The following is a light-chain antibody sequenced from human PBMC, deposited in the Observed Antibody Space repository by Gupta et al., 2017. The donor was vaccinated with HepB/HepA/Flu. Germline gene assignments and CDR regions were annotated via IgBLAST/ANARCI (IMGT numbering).Light chain of an antibody. Sequence: EIVLTQSPGTLSLSPGERATLSCRASQSVSSNYLAWYQQKPGQAPKLLIYGASSRATGIPDRFSGSGSGTDFTLTISRLEPEDFAVYYCQQFSNSQFTFGPGTKVDIK. V-gene: IGKV3-20*01. CDR2: GAS. CDR1: QSVSSNY. J-gene: IGKJ3*01. CDR3: QQFSNSQFT.